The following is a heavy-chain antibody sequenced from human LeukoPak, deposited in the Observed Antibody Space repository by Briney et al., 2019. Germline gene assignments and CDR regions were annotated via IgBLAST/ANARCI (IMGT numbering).Heavy chain of an antibody. Sequence: PSQTLSLTCTVSGGSISSGGYYWSWIRQHPGKGLEWIGYIYYSGSTKYNPSLKSRVTISLDTSKNQFSLKLSSVTAADTAVYYCARDSYNSVTFDIWGQGTMVTVSS. D-gene: IGHD6-25*01. CDR3: ARDSYNSVTFDI. CDR1: GGSISSGGYY. CDR2: IYYSGST. V-gene: IGHV4-31*03. J-gene: IGHJ3*02.